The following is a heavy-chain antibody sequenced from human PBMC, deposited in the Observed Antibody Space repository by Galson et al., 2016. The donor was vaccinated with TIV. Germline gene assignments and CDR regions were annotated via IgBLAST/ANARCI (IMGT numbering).Heavy chain of an antibody. Sequence: SLRLSCAASGFTFSSYWMHWVRHVPGKGLVWVSLISSDGNIIRYADSVKGRFTISRDNSKNTLYLQMDDLRAEDTAIYYCARAGGSNWNFFDYWGQGTLVTVSS. D-gene: IGHD1-7*01. V-gene: IGHV3-74*01. J-gene: IGHJ4*02. CDR1: GFTFSSYW. CDR2: ISSDGNII. CDR3: ARAGGSNWNFFDY.